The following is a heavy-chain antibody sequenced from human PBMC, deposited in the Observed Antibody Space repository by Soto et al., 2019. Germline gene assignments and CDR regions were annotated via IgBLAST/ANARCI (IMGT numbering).Heavy chain of an antibody. CDR1: GFTFSRYA. CDR2: ISGSGGST. Sequence: PGGSLRLSCADSGFTFSRYAMSWFRQAPGKGLEWVSAISGSGGSTYYADSVKGRFTISRDNAKNSLYLQMNSLRAEDTAVYYCARSAGDYYGMDVWGQGTTVTVSS. J-gene: IGHJ6*02. V-gene: IGHV3-23*01. CDR3: ARSAGDYYGMDV. D-gene: IGHD3-3*01.